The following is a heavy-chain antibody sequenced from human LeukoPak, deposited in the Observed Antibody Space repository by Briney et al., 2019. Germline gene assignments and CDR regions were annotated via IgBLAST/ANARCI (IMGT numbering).Heavy chain of an antibody. CDR3: ARAAQGYDFWSGYYCLFDY. Sequence: SETLSLTCAVYGGSFSGYYWSWIRQPPGKGLEWIGEINHSGSTNYNPSLKSRVTISVDTSKNQFSLKLSSVTAADTAVYYCARAAQGYDFWSGYYCLFDYWGQGTLVTVSS. J-gene: IGHJ4*02. CDR1: GGSFSGYY. CDR2: INHSGST. V-gene: IGHV4-34*01. D-gene: IGHD3-3*01.